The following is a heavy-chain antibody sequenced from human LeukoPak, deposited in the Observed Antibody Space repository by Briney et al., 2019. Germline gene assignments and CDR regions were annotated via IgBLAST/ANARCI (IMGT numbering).Heavy chain of an antibody. CDR1: GFTFSSYG. CDR2: ISFDGSNK. D-gene: IGHD6-13*01. J-gene: IGHJ1*01. Sequence: GGSLRLSCAASGFTFSSYGMHWVRQAPGKGLEWVAVISFDGSNKYYVDSVKGRFTISRDNSKNTLYLQMNSLRAEDTAVYYCAKPSGEYSSSWFPEYFQHWGQGTLVTVSS. V-gene: IGHV3-30*18. CDR3: AKPSGEYSSSWFPEYFQH.